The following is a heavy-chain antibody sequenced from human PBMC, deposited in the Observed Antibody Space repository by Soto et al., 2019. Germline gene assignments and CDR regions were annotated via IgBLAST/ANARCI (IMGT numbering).Heavy chain of an antibody. D-gene: IGHD2-2*01. CDR2: INPKNGDT. CDR3: ARDCTTSCYVSRGGLYGLDV. V-gene: IGHV1-2*02. J-gene: IGHJ6*02. CDR1: GDIFAGYN. Sequence: QEQLVQSGADVKKPGASVKVSCKASGDIFAGYNIHWVRQAPGQRLEWMGWINPKNGDTKYAQKLRGRVTLTRDTSISTAYVEVRSLRSEDTAVYYCARDCTTSCYVSRGGLYGLDVWGQGTPVTVSS.